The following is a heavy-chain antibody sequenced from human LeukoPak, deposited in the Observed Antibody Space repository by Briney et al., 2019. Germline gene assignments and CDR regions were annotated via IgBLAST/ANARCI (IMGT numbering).Heavy chain of an antibody. Sequence: GGSLRLSCAASGFTFNSFAMNWVRQAPGKGLEWVSSISGSDGSSHYADFVKGRFTISRDNSKNTLHLQMNSLRAEDTAVYYCAKSLGVGGYTRYKVFDQWGQGTLVTVSS. V-gene: IGHV3-23*01. D-gene: IGHD3-16*02. CDR1: GFTFNSFA. J-gene: IGHJ4*02. CDR3: AKSLGVGGYTRYKVFDQ. CDR2: ISGSDGSS.